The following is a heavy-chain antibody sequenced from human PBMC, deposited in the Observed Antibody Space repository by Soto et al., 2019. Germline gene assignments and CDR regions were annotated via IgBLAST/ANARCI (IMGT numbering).Heavy chain of an antibody. CDR1: GGSISSYY. J-gene: IGHJ5*02. V-gene: IGHV4-59*01. CDR2: IYYSGST. Sequence: KPSETLSLTCTVSGGSISSYYWSWIRQPPGKGLEWIGYIYYSGSTNYNPSLKSRVTISVDTSKNQFSLKLSSVTAADTVVYYCARTVVVAATAENNWFDPWGQGTLVTVSS. CDR3: ARTVVVAATAENNWFDP. D-gene: IGHD2-15*01.